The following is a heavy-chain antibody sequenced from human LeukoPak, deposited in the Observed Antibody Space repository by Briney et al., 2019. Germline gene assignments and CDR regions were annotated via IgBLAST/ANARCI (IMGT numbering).Heavy chain of an antibody. CDR1: GGTFSSYA. J-gene: IGHJ4*02. D-gene: IGHD6-6*01. CDR3: ARVPLVPPRGYFDY. CDR2: IIPIFGTA. Sequence: SVNVSCKASGGTFSSYAISWVRQAPGQGLEWMGGIIPIFGTANYAKKFQGRVTITADKCTSTAYMELSSLRSEDTAVYYCARVPLVPPRGYFDYWGQGTLVTVSS. V-gene: IGHV1-69*06.